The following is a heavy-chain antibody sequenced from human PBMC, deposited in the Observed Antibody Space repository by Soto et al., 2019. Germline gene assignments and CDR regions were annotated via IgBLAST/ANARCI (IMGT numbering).Heavy chain of an antibody. V-gene: IGHV3-9*01. Sequence: EVQLEESGGALVQPGRSLRLSCAASGFTFDDYAMHWVRQVLGKGLEWVSSISWNSSNIVYADSVKGRFTTSRDNAKNSLYLQMNGLRPEDTALYYCVRSKGGYSYGTPFDYWGQGTLVTVSS. CDR3: VRSKGGYSYGTPFDY. J-gene: IGHJ4*02. D-gene: IGHD5-18*01. CDR1: GFTFDDYA. CDR2: ISWNSSNI.